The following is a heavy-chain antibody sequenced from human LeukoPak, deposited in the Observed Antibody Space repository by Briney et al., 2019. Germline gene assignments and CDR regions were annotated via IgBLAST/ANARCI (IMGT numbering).Heavy chain of an antibody. CDR3: ARDIGSIAARDNWFDP. V-gene: IGHV1-69*13. D-gene: IGHD6-6*01. J-gene: IGHJ5*02. Sequence: ASVKVSCKASGGTFSSYAISWVRQAPGQGLEWMGGIIPIFGTANYAQKFQGRVTITADESTSTAYMELSSLRSEDTAVYYCARDIGSIAARDNWFDPWGQGTLVTVSS. CDR1: GGTFSSYA. CDR2: IIPIFGTA.